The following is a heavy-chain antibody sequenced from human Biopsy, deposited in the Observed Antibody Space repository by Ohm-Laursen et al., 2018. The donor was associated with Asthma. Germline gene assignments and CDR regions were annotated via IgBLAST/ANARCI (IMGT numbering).Heavy chain of an antibody. V-gene: IGHV3-30*18. J-gene: IGHJ4*02. Sequence: SLRLSCPASGFSFSNYGMHWVRQAPGKGLDWVAVISFDGTNRNYTDSVRGRFTISRDNSRNTLHLEMNSLRAEDTAVYFCAKEVFPGWELRRGPDYWGQGTLVTVSS. D-gene: IGHD1-26*01. CDR1: GFSFSNYG. CDR2: ISFDGTNR. CDR3: AKEVFPGWELRRGPDY.